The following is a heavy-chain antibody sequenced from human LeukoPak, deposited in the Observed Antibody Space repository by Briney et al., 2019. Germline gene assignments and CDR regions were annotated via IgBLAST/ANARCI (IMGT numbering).Heavy chain of an antibody. Sequence: GGSLRLSCAASGFTFSSYAMHWVRQAPGKGLEWVAVISYDGSNKYYADSVKGRFTISRDYSKNTLYLQMNSLRAEDTAVYYCARSIVATINGDYWGQGTLVTVSS. D-gene: IGHD5-12*01. CDR1: GFTFSSYA. J-gene: IGHJ4*02. CDR3: ARSIVATINGDY. V-gene: IGHV3-30*04. CDR2: ISYDGSNK.